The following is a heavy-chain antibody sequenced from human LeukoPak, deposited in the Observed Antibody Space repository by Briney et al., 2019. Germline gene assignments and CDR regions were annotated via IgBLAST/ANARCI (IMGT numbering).Heavy chain of an antibody. D-gene: IGHD3-9*01. CDR3: ARVNGGILTGYSIFDY. CDR1: GGSISSGGYY. Sequence: SETLSLTCTVSGGSISSGGYYWSWIRQHPGKGLEWIGYIYYSGSTYYNPSLKSRVTISVDTSKNQFSLKLSSVTAADTAVYYCARVNGGILTGYSIFDYWGQGTLVTVSS. CDR2: IYYSGST. V-gene: IGHV4-31*03. J-gene: IGHJ4*02.